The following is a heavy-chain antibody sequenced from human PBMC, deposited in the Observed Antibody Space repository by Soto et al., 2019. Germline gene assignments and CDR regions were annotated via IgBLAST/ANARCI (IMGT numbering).Heavy chain of an antibody. D-gene: IGHD3-3*01. J-gene: IGHJ5*02. CDR3: TRVAYYDFWINLQGTDP. CDR2: IRSKAYGGTT. Sequence: GGSLRLSCTASGFTFGDYAMSWFRQAPGKGLEWVGFIRSKAYGGTTEYAESVKGRFTISRDDSKSIAYLQMNSLKTEDTAVYYCTRVAYYDFWINLQGTDPWGQGTLVTVSS. V-gene: IGHV3-49*03. CDR1: GFTFGDYA.